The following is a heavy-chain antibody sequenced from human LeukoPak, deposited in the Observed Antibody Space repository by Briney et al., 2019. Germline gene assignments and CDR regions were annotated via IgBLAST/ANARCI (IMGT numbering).Heavy chain of an antibody. CDR2: IYYSGST. V-gene: IGHV4-39*07. J-gene: IGHJ4*02. Sequence: PSETLSLTCTVSGGSISSSSYYWGWIRQPPGKGLEWIGSIYYSGSTYYNPSLKSRVTISVDTSKNQFSLKLSSVTAADTAVYYCARGVYSYGWGNGDYFDYWGQGTLVTVSS. CDR1: GGSISSSSYY. CDR3: ARGVYSYGWGNGDYFDY. D-gene: IGHD5-18*01.